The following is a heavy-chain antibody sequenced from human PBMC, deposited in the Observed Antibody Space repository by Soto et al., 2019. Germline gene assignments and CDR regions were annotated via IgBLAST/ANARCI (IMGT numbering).Heavy chain of an antibody. V-gene: IGHV3-30*18. J-gene: IGHJ4*02. D-gene: IGHD3-10*01. CDR3: AKGSYYGSGSYIPVDY. CDR2: ISYDGSNK. CDR1: GFTFSSYG. Sequence: GGSLRLSCAASGFTFSSYGMHWVRQAPGKGLEWVAVISYDGSNKYYADSVKGRFTISRDNSKNTLYLQMNSLRAEDTAVYYCAKGSYYGSGSYIPVDYWGQGTLVTVSS.